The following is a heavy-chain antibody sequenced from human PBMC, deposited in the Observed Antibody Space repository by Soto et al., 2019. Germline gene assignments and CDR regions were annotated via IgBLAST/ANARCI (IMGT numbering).Heavy chain of an antibody. Sequence: SCEGSWGRVRGYTSRWVRQAPGQGLEWMGRIIPILGIANYAQKFQGRVTITADKSTSTAYMELSSLRSEDTAVYYCAVGEAIAAHYWGQGTLVTVSS. V-gene: IGHV1-69*02. CDR3: AVGEAIAAHY. CDR2: IIPILGIA. D-gene: IGHD6-6*01. CDR1: WGRVRGYT. J-gene: IGHJ4*02.